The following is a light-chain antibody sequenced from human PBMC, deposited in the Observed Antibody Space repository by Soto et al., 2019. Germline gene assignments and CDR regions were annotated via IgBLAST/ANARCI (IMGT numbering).Light chain of an antibody. CDR2: GAS. V-gene: IGKV3-15*01. J-gene: IGKJ2*01. Sequence: EIGRTQSPATLSVSPGDRATLSCLARQSVSCTLAWYQQNPGQAPRLLMYGASTRATGIPARFSCSGSGTEFTLTISSMQSEDFAVYSCQKYNNWPLTFGQGTKLEIK. CDR1: QSVSCT. CDR3: QKYNNWPLT.